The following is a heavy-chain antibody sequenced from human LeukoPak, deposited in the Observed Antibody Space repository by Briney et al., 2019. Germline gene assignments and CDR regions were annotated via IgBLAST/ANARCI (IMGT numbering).Heavy chain of an antibody. CDR2: IHPSTGTP. V-gene: IGHV7-4-1*02. Sequence: GASVKVSCKASGYTFTDYAMNWVRQAPGQGLEWMGWIHPSTGTPAYAQGFTGRFVFSLDTSVSTAYLQISSLKAEDTAVYYCAREILRLDYWGQGTLVTVSS. D-gene: IGHD2/OR15-2a*01. CDR1: GYTFTDYA. CDR3: AREILRLDY. J-gene: IGHJ4*02.